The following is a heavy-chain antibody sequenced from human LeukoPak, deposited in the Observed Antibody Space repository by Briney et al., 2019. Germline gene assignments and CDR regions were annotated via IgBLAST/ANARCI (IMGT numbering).Heavy chain of an antibody. D-gene: IGHD6-13*01. CDR1: GGSFSGYY. Sequence: SETLSLTCAVYGGSFSGYYWSWIRQPPGKGLEWIGEINHSGSTNYNPSLKSRVTISVDTSKNQLSLKLSSVTAADTAVYYCASVTAAGTGSFDYWGKGTTVTVSS. CDR3: ASVTAAGTGSFDY. CDR2: INHSGST. J-gene: IGHJ6*04. V-gene: IGHV4-34*01.